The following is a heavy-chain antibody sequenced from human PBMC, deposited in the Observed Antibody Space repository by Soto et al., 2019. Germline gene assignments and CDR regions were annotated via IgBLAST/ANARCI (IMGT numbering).Heavy chain of an antibody. D-gene: IGHD4-17*01. V-gene: IGHV4-61*01. CDR2: IYYRGSV. J-gene: IGHJ4*02. CDR1: SCSLSSGSHY. Sequence: SETPFPTCTVSSCSLSSGSHYWKLVPQPPGKELEWVGYIYYRGSVNYNPSLKSRVTISVDTSKNQFSLNLRSVTAADTAMYYCARATTVTPVYFDYWGQGALVTVPQ. CDR3: ARATTVTPVYFDY.